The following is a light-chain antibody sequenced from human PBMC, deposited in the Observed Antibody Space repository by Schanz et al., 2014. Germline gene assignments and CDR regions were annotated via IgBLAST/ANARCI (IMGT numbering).Light chain of an antibody. Sequence: DIQMTQSPSSLSASVGDRVTITCRASQSISNYLNWYHKKPGKAPKLLIYAASTLQNGVPSRFSGSGSGTDFTLTISSLQPEDFAVYYCQQYGSSPLVAFGQGTKLEIK. CDR1: QSISNY. V-gene: IGKV1-39*01. CDR3: QQYGSSPLVA. J-gene: IGKJ2*01. CDR2: AAS.